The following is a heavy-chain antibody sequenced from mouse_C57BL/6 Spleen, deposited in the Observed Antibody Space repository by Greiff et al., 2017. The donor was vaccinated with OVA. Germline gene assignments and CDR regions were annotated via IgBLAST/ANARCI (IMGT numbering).Heavy chain of an antibody. CDR2: INPNNGGT. J-gene: IGHJ2*01. CDR1: GYTFTDYY. Sequence: EVQLQQSGPELVKPGASVKISCKASGYTFTDYYMNWVKQSHGKSLEWIGDINPNNGGTSYNQKFKGKATLTVDKSSSTAYMELRSLTSEDSAVYYCARLGVYYFDYWGQGTTLTVSS. V-gene: IGHV1-26*01. CDR3: ARLGVYYFDY.